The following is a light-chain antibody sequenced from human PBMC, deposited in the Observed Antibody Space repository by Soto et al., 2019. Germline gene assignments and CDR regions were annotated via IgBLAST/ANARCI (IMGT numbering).Light chain of an antibody. Sequence: QSALTQPASVSGSPGQSITISCTGTSSDVGGYNSVSWYQQHPGKAPKLMLYEVSNRPSGVSYRFSGSKSANTASLTISGLQAEDEADYYCSSYTSSATLVFGGGTKLTVL. J-gene: IGLJ2*01. CDR3: SSYTSSATLV. V-gene: IGLV2-14*01. CDR2: EVS. CDR1: SSDVGGYNS.